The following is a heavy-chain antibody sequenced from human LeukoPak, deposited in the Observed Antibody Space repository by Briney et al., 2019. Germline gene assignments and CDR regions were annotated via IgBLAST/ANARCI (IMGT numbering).Heavy chain of an antibody. CDR2: ISGNGGST. Sequence: PGGSLRLSCAASGFTFSSYWMNWARQAPGKGLEWVSAISGNGGSTFYADSVKGRVTISRDNSKNTLYLQMNSLRAEDTAVYYCAKLAYYFDSSGYYHQFDYWGQGTLVTVSS. CDR1: GFTFSSYW. CDR3: AKLAYYFDSSGYYHQFDY. D-gene: IGHD3-22*01. J-gene: IGHJ4*02. V-gene: IGHV3-23*01.